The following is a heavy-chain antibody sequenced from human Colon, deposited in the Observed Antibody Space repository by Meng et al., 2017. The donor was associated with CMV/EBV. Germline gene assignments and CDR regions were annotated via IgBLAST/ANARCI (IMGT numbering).Heavy chain of an antibody. J-gene: IGHJ6*02. CDR1: GFTFDDYA. Sequence: SLKISCAASGFTFDDYAMHWVRQAPGKGLEWVSSITWNGGRTGYVDSVEGRFTISSDNAKNSLYLQMNSLRAEDTALYYCAKDISPVGGTTGYHGMDVWGQGTTVTVSS. CDR3: AKDISPVGGTTGYHGMDV. D-gene: IGHD1-7*01. CDR2: ITWNGGRT. V-gene: IGHV3-9*01.